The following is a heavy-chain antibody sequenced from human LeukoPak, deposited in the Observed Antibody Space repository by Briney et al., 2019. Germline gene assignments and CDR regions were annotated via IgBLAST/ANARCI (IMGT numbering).Heavy chain of an antibody. CDR3: ARDGEVASSYGYYYNYMDV. J-gene: IGHJ6*03. D-gene: IGHD5-18*01. V-gene: IGHV1-46*01. CDR1: GYTFTTYY. Sequence: SVTVSCKASGYTFTTYYMHWVRQAPGQGLEWMGIINPSGGSTSYAQKFQGRVTMTRDTSTSTVYMELSSLRSEDTAVYYCARDGEVASSYGYYYNYMDVWGKGTTVTVSS. CDR2: INPSGGST.